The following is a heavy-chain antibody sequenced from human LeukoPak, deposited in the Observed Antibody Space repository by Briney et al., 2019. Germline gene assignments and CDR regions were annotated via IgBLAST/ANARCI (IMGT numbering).Heavy chain of an antibody. CDR1: GFTFSSYA. D-gene: IGHD3-10*01. CDR3: ARETLTYFYDSGSRH. Sequence: GGSLRLSCAASGFTFSSYAMHWVRQAPAKGLEWVAVIWYDASNKYYADSVKGRFTISRDNSKNTLYLQMNSLRAEDTAVYYCARETLTYFYDSGSRHWGQGTLVTVSS. CDR2: IWYDASNK. V-gene: IGHV3-33*01. J-gene: IGHJ4*02.